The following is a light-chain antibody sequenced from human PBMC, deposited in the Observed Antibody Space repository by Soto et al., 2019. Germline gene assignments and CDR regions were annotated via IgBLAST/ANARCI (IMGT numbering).Light chain of an antibody. V-gene: IGKV1-5*01. CDR2: ETS. Sequence: IQMTQSPSTLSASVGDRVTITCRASQSIRSWLAWYQQKPGKAPKVLIYETSNLETGVPSRFSGGGSGTDFTFTISTLQSEDLATYYCQQYDNIPLTFGPGTKVDIK. J-gene: IGKJ3*01. CDR3: QQYDNIPLT. CDR1: QSIRSW.